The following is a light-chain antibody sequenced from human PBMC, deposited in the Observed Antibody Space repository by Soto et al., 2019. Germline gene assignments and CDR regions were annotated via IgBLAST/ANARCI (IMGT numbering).Light chain of an antibody. CDR2: DAS. Sequence: EIVLTQSPATLSLSPGERATFSCRASQSVSSDLVWYQQKPGQAPRLLIYDASNRATGVPARFSGSGSGTDFTLTISSLEPDDFAVYYGQQRTNWPPLTFGGGTKVEIK. J-gene: IGKJ4*01. CDR1: QSVSSD. CDR3: QQRTNWPPLT. V-gene: IGKV3-11*01.